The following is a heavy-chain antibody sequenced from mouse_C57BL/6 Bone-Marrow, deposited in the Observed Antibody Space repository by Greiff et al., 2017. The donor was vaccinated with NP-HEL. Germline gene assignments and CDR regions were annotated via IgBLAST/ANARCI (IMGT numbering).Heavy chain of an antibody. V-gene: IGHV1-64*01. CDR1: GYTFTSYW. CDR3: ARWLLRKGNFDY. Sequence: QVQLKQSGAELVKPGASVKLSCKASGYTFTSYWMHWVKQRPGQGLEWIGMIHPNSGSTNYNEKFKSKATLTVDKSSSTAYMQLSSLTSEDSAVYYCARWLLRKGNFDYWGQGTTLTVYS. J-gene: IGHJ2*01. CDR2: IHPNSGST. D-gene: IGHD2-3*01.